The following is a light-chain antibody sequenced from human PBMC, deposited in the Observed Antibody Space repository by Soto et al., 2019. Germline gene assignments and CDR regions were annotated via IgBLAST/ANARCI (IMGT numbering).Light chain of an antibody. CDR2: GNS. CDR1: SSNIGAGYD. V-gene: IGLV1-40*01. CDR3: QSYDSSLSAHV. J-gene: IGLJ1*01. Sequence: SVLTQPPSVAEPPGQRVTISCTGSSSNIGAGYDVHWYQQLPGTAPKLLIYGNSNRPSGVPDRFSGSKSGTSASLTITGLQAEDEADYYCQSYDSSLSAHVFGTGTKVTVL.